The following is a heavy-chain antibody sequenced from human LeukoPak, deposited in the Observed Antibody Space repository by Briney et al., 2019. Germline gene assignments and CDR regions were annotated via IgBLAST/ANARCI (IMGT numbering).Heavy chain of an antibody. CDR3: ARRAQYRWIDY. V-gene: IGHV4-34*01. CDR1: GGSFSGYY. D-gene: IGHD5-18*01. CDR2: INHSGST. Sequence: SETLSLTCAVYGGSFSGYYWSWIRQPPGKGLEWIGEINHSGSTNYNPSLESRVTISVDTSKNQFSLKLSSVTAADTAVYYCARRAQYRWIDYWGQGTLGTVSS. J-gene: IGHJ4*02.